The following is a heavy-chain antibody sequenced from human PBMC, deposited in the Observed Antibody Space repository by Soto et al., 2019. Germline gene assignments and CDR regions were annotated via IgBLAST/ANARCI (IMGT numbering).Heavy chain of an antibody. CDR2: ISSSSSYI. CDR3: ARAGYCSGGSCFRAPNYYYYGMDV. Sequence: EVQLVESGGGLVKPGGSLRLSCAASGFTFSSYSMNWVRQAPGKGLEWVSSISSSSSYIYYADSVKGRFTISRDNAKNSLYLQMNSLRAEDTAVYYCARAGYCSGGSCFRAPNYYYYGMDVWGQGTTVTVSS. CDR1: GFTFSSYS. V-gene: IGHV3-21*01. D-gene: IGHD2-15*01. J-gene: IGHJ6*02.